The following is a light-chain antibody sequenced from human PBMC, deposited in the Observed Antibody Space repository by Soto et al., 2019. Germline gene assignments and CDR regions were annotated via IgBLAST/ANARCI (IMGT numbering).Light chain of an antibody. CDR1: SNDVGSYNF. CDR3: SSYTRSSTVL. Sequence: QSALTQPASVSGSPGQSITISRIGTSNDVGSYNFVSWYQKHPNTAPRLIIYDVSNRPSGVSNRFSGSKSDNTASLTISGLQAEDEADYYCSSYTRSSTVLFGGGTKLTVL. J-gene: IGLJ2*01. V-gene: IGLV2-14*03. CDR2: DVS.